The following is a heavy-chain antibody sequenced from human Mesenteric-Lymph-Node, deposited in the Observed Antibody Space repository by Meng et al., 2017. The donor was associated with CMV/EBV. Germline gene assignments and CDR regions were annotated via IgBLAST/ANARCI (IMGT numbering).Heavy chain of an antibody. D-gene: IGHD3-10*01. CDR3: ARVAMIRGVLFDY. Sequence: GVSLKISCVASGFTVSNSYMGWVRQAPGKGLDWVSVIYSGGSRYYSDSVKGRFTISRDNSQNTLYLQMNSLSAEDTAVYYCARVAMIRGVLFDYWGRGTLVTVSS. V-gene: IGHV3-53*01. CDR1: GFTVSNSY. CDR2: IYSGGSR. J-gene: IGHJ4*02.